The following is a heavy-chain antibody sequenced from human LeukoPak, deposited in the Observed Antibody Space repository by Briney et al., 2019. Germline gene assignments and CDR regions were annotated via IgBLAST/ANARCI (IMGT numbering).Heavy chain of an antibody. CDR3: ARDGDLGY. Sequence: GGSLRLSCAASGFTFSSYSMNWVRQAPGKGLEWVSYISSSSSTIYYADSVKGRFTISRDNAKNSLYPQMNSLRAEDTAVYYCARDGDLGYWGQGTMVTVSS. D-gene: IGHD3-3*01. CDR2: ISSSSSTI. CDR1: GFTFSSYS. J-gene: IGHJ4*02. V-gene: IGHV3-48*01.